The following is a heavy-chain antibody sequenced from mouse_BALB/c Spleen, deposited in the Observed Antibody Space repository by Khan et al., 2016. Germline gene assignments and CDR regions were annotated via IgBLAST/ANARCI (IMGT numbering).Heavy chain of an antibody. J-gene: IGHJ4*01. D-gene: IGHD2-4*01. V-gene: IGHV10-1*02. CDR1: GFTFNTYA. Sequence: EVQLVESGGGLVQPKGSLKLSCAASGFTFNTYAMNWVRQAPGKGLEWVARIRSKSNNYATYYADSVKDRFTISRADSQSMLYLQMNNLKTEDTAMYYGVGYDYDYWGQGTSVTVSS. CDR2: IRSKSNNYAT. CDR3: VGYDYDY.